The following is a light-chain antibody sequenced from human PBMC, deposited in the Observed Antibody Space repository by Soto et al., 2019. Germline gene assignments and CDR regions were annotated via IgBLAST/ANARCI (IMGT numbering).Light chain of an antibody. J-gene: IGLJ1*01. CDR3: GSWDSSLSAYV. V-gene: IGLV1-51*01. CDR2: DDD. CDR1: SPNIGGNS. Sequence: QSVMSQPPSVSAAPGQRVTISCSGSSPNIGGNSVSWYQQLPGTAPKLLIYDDDQRPSGIPDRFSGSKSGTSATLGITGFQTGDEADYYCGSWDSSLSAYVFGTGTKLTVL.